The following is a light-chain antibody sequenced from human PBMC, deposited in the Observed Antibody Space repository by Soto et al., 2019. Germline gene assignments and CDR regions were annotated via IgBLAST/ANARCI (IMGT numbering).Light chain of an antibody. CDR3: QQYNNSPLYT. Sequence: EIVMTQSPATLSVSPGERATLSCRASQGIGTNLAWYQQRPGQAPRLLIYAASSRATDIPARFTGRGSGTEFTLTISSLQSEDFAVYFFQQYNNSPLYTFGQGTKLEI. V-gene: IGKV3-15*01. CDR1: QGIGTN. J-gene: IGKJ2*01. CDR2: AAS.